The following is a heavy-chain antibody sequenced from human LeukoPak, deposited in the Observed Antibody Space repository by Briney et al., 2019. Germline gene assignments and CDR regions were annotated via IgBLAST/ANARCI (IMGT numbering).Heavy chain of an antibody. D-gene: IGHD2-15*01. CDR2: IYYSGST. CDR3: ARETRYCGGGSCYSGMDV. J-gene: IGHJ6*02. V-gene: IGHV4-61*01. CDR1: GGSVSSGSYY. Sequence: SETLSLTCTVSGGSVSSGSYYWSWIRQPPGKGLEWIGYIYYSGSTNYNPSLKCRVTISVDRSKNQFSLNLSSVTAADTAVYYCARETRYCGGGSCYSGMDVWGQGTTVTVSS.